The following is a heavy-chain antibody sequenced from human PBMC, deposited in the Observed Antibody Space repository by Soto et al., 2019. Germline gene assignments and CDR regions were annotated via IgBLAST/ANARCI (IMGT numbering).Heavy chain of an antibody. J-gene: IGHJ6*02. CDR2: IHPGDSDT. D-gene: IGHD3-22*01. V-gene: IGHV5-51*01. CDR3: ARIGQGSLYVRSGYYSLVHAMDV. Sequence: GESLKVSCQGSGYIFTNYWIGWVRQMPGKGLEWMGIIHPGDSDTKNSPSFQGQVTFSADKSISPAFLQWSSLKASDTAMYYCARIGQGSLYVRSGYYSLVHAMDVWGQGTTVTVSS. CDR1: GYIFTNYW.